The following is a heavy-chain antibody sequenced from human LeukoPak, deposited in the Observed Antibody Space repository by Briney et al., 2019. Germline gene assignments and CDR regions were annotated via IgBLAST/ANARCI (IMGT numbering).Heavy chain of an antibody. CDR1: GYTFTSYA. D-gene: IGHD3-22*01. CDR3: ARGKTYYYDSSGYYFNWFDP. CDR2: INAGNGNT. Sequence: GASVKVSCKASGYTFTSYAMHWVRQAPGQRLEWMGWINAGNGNTKYSQEFQGRVTITRDTSASTAYMELSSLRSEDMAVYYCARGKTYYYDSSGYYFNWFDPWGQGTLVTVSS. V-gene: IGHV1-3*03. J-gene: IGHJ5*02.